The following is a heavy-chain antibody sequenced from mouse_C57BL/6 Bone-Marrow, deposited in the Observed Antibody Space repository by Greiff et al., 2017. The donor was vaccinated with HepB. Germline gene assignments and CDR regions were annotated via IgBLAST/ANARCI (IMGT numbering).Heavy chain of an antibody. V-gene: IGHV1-69*01. J-gene: IGHJ2*01. Sequence: QVQLQQPGAELVMPGASVKLSCKASGYTFTSYWMHWVKQRPGQGLEWIGEIDPSDSYTNYNQKFKGKSTLTVDKSSSTAYMQLSSLTSEDSAVYYCARKFYDYDGYYFDYWGQGTPLTVSS. D-gene: IGHD2-4*01. CDR2: IDPSDSYT. CDR1: GYTFTSYW. CDR3: ARKFYDYDGYYFDY.